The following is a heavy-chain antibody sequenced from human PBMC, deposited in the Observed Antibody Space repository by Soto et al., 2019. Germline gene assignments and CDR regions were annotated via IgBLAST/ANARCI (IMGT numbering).Heavy chain of an antibody. CDR2: INPATGAA. CDR3: ARGGGVGVAGSAAFDI. D-gene: IGHD3-3*01. V-gene: IGHV1-2*02. J-gene: IGHJ3*02. Sequence: QLHLVQSGAVVKKPGASVTVSCSASGYPVTAYYMHWVRQAPGRGLEWMGGINPATGAAKYTQTFQGRVPVSRDTSTRTVFMELSGLTSGDTAVFYVARGGGVGVAGSAAFDIWGQGTLVTVSS. CDR1: GYPVTAYY.